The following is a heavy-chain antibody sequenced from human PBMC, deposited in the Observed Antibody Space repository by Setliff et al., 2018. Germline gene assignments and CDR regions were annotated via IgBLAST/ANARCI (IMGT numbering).Heavy chain of an antibody. Sequence: VASVKVSCKAFGYTFAKYGTSWVRQAPGQGLEWMGWISGYNGYTVYAQKLQGRVTLTTDTSTGTAYMEVRSLRSDDTAQYYCVRDSAAIVVGPPTAAFDIWGQGTMVTVSS. CDR2: ISGYNGYT. D-gene: IGHD2-2*01. CDR1: GYTFAKYG. CDR3: VRDSAAIVVGPPTAAFDI. V-gene: IGHV1-18*01. J-gene: IGHJ3*02.